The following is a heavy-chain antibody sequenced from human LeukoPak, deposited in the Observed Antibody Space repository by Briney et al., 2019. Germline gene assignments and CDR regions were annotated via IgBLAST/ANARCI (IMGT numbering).Heavy chain of an antibody. Sequence: GGSLRLSCAASGFPFSSYAMSWVRQAPGKGLEWVSTISNSDDSTYYADSVKGRFTISRDNAKNSLYLQMNSLRAEDTAVYYCARVLSSSGCHDYWGQGTLVTVSS. CDR1: GFPFSSYA. CDR3: ARVLSSSGCHDY. CDR2: ISNSDDST. J-gene: IGHJ4*02. D-gene: IGHD6-19*01. V-gene: IGHV3-23*01.